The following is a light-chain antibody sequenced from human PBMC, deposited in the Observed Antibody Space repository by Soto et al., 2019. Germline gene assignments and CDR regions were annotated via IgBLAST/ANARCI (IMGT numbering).Light chain of an antibody. CDR2: AAS. J-gene: IGKJ5*01. V-gene: IGKV1-39*01. Sequence: MHQPPSPSSLSASVVDSVTITCLPSHNISSYLNWYQQKPGKAPKLLIYAASSLQSGVPSRFSGSGSGTEFTLTISGLLAEEFAAYHCQQPYTLPFTFGPGTRLEIK. CDR1: HNISSY. CDR3: QQPYTLPFT.